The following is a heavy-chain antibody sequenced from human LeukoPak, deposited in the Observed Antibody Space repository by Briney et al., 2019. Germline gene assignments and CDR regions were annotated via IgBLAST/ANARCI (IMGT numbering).Heavy chain of an antibody. V-gene: IGHV1-8*01. Sequence: ASVKVSCKASGYTFTSYDINWVRQATGQGLEWMGWMNPNSGNTGYAQKFQGRVTMTRNTSISTAYMELSSLRSEDTAVYYCAKDWTGTKPFDLWGRGTLVTVSS. CDR1: GYTFTSYD. D-gene: IGHD3/OR15-3a*01. CDR3: AKDWTGTKPFDL. J-gene: IGHJ2*01. CDR2: MNPNSGNT.